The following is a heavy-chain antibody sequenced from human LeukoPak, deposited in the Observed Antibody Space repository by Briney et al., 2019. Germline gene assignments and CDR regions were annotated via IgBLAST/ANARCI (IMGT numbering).Heavy chain of an antibody. D-gene: IGHD3-10*01. J-gene: IGHJ5*02. V-gene: IGHV4-34*01. Sequence: SETLSLTCAVYGGSFSGYYWSWIRQPPGKGLEWIGEINHSGSTNYNPSLKSRVTISVDTSKNQFSLKLSSVTAADTAVYYCARQHILYYYGSGSYYNWFDPWGQGTLVTVSS. CDR2: INHSGST. CDR3: ARQHILYYYGSGSYYNWFDP. CDR1: GGSFSGYY.